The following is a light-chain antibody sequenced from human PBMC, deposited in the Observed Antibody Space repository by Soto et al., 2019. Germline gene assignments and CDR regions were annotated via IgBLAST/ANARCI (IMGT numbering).Light chain of an antibody. J-gene: IGKJ1*01. CDR1: QSVNNNY. Sequence: EIVLTQSPGTLSLSPGERAVLSCRASQSVNNNYLDWYQRKPGRALRLLIYGASSRATGIRDRLIGSGSGTYFTLTITRLEPEDFAVYFGQQYGSLPPTFAQGNKVEFK. V-gene: IGKV3-20*01. CDR3: QQYGSLPPT. CDR2: GAS.